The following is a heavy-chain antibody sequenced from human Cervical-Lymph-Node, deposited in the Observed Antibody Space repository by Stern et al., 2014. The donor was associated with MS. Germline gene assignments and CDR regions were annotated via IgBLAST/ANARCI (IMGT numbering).Heavy chain of an antibody. D-gene: IGHD1-20*01. Sequence: QLVESGGVVVQPGGSLRLSCAASGFTFDDYTMHWVRQAPGKGLEWVSLISWDGGSTYYADSVKGRFTISRDNSKNSLYLQMNSLRTEDTALYYCAITGTTSNDAFDIWGQGTMVTGSS. CDR1: GFTFDDYT. J-gene: IGHJ3*02. V-gene: IGHV3-43*01. CDR2: ISWDGGST. CDR3: AITGTTSNDAFDI.